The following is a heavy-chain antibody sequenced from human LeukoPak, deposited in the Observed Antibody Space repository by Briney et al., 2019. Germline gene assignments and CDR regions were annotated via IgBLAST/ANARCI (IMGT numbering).Heavy chain of an antibody. CDR3: ARDPNYGVHYFDY. J-gene: IGHJ4*02. CDR1: GFTFSSYS. D-gene: IGHD1-7*01. V-gene: IGHV3-48*04. Sequence: PGGSLRLSCAVSGFTFSSYSMNWVRQAPGKGLEWVSYISTSGSTIFYADSVKGRFTISRDNAKNSLYLQMNSLRAEDTAVYYCARDPNYGVHYFDYWGQGTLVTVSS. CDR2: ISTSGSTI.